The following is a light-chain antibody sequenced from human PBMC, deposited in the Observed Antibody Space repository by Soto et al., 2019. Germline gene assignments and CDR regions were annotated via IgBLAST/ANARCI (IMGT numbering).Light chain of an antibody. CDR2: DAS. CDR3: QQYDNFPYT. Sequence: DIQMTQSPSSLSASVGDRVTITCQASQDISNYLNWYQKKPGKAPKLLIYDASNLETGVPSTFSGSGSGTDFTFTISSLQPQDIATYYCQQYDNFPYTFGQGTKLEIK. CDR1: QDISNY. V-gene: IGKV1-33*01. J-gene: IGKJ2*01.